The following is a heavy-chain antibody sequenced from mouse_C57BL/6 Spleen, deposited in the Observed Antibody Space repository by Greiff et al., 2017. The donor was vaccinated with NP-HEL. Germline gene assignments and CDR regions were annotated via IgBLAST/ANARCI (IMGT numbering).Heavy chain of an antibody. CDR1: GYAFSSSW. CDR3: ARRANWADY. CDR2: IYPGDGDT. D-gene: IGHD4-1*01. V-gene: IGHV1-82*01. J-gene: IGHJ2*01. Sequence: VQLQQSGPELVKPGASVKISCKASGYAFSSSWMNWVKQRPGKGLEWIGRIYPGDGDTNYNGKFKGKATLTADKSSSTAYMQLSSLTSEDSAVYFCARRANWADYWGQGTTLTVSA.